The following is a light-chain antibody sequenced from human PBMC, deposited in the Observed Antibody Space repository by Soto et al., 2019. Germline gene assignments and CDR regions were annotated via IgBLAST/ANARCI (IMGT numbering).Light chain of an antibody. Sequence: EILLTQSPGTRSLSPGERATLSCRASQTISSSFLAWYQQKPGQAPRLLVYRASRRAPGIPDRFSCSGSWTDFTLTIRRLEPEDFAVYYCHQFGSSPLDTFGPGTKVEIK. J-gene: IGKJ3*01. CDR3: HQFGSSPLDT. CDR1: QTISSSF. CDR2: RAS. V-gene: IGKV3-20*01.